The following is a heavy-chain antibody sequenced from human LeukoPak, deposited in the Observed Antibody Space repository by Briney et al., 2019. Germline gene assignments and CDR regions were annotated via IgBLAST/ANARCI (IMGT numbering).Heavy chain of an antibody. J-gene: IGHJ4*02. CDR2: ISSSSSYI. CDR1: GFTFSSYS. V-gene: IGHV3-21*04. D-gene: IGHD3-10*01. Sequence: PGGSLRLSCAASGFTFSSYSMNWVRQAPGKGLEWVSSISSSSSYIYYADSVKGRFTISRDNAKNSLYLQMNSLRSEDTAVYYCARGRNTMVRGVINYWGQGTLVTVSS. CDR3: ARGRNTMVRGVINY.